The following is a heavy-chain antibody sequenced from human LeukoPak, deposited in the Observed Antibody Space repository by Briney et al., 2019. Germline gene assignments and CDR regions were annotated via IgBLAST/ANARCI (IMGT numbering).Heavy chain of an antibody. J-gene: IGHJ4*02. D-gene: IGHD6-13*01. Sequence: SQTLSLTCAISGDSVSSSSVAWNWIRRSPSRGLEWLGRTYYRSKWYNDYAVSVKSRITINPDTSKNQFSLQLNSVTPEDTAVYFCARDRYSSIHHYFDYWGLGTLVTVSS. CDR3: ARDRYSSIHHYFDY. V-gene: IGHV6-1*01. CDR1: GDSVSSSSVA. CDR2: TYYRSKWYN.